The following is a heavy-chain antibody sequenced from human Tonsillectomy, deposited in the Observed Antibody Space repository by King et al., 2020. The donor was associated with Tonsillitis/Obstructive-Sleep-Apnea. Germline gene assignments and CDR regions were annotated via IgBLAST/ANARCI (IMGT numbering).Heavy chain of an antibody. CDR2: IYHNVGT. D-gene: IGHD4-11*01. J-gene: IGHJ5*02. V-gene: IGHV4-4*02. Sequence: VQLQESGPGLVKPSGTLSLTCAVSGDSISSSNWWSWVRQPPGKGLEWIGDIYHNVGTTYNPSLKSRVTISIDKSKNHFSLKLRSVTAADTAVYYCARDARMTTVTTNWFDLWGQGTLVTVSS. CDR3: ARDARMTTVTTNWFDL. CDR1: GDSISSSNW.